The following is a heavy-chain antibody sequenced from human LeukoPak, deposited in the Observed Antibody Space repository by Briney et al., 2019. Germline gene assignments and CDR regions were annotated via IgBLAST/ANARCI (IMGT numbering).Heavy chain of an antibody. J-gene: IGHJ4*02. D-gene: IGHD2-2*01. CDR3: ASQNCSSTSCPPDYFDY. CDR2: MSGSGGGGNR. CDR1: GFTFSNYG. Sequence: GGSLRLSCAASGFTFSNYGISWVRQAPGKGLEWVSAMSGSGGGGNRYYADSVKGRFTISRDNAKNSLYLQMNSLRAEDTAVYYCASQNCSSTSCPPDYFDYWGQGTLVTVSS. V-gene: IGHV3-23*01.